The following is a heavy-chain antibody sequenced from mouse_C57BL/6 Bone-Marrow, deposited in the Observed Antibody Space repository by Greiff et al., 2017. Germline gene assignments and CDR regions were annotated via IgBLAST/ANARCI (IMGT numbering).Heavy chain of an antibody. Sequence: VQLQQSGAELVRPGTSVKLSCKASGYAFTNYLIEWVKQRPGQGLEWIGVINPGRGGTNYNEKFKGKETLTADKSSSTAYMQLSSLTSEVSAVYFCARGYSGFFAYWGQGTLVTVSA. CDR2: INPGRGGT. CDR1: GYAFTNYL. V-gene: IGHV1-54*01. D-gene: IGHD2-3*01. J-gene: IGHJ3*01. CDR3: ARGYSGFFAY.